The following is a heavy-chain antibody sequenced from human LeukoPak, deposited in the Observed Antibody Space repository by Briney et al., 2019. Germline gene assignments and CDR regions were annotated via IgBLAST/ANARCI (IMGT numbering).Heavy chain of an antibody. J-gene: IGHJ4*02. D-gene: IGHD6-13*01. Sequence: SETLSLTCTVSGGSISSSSYYWGWIRQPPGKGLEWIGSIYYSGSTYYNPSLKSRVTISVDTSKNQFSLKLSSVTAADTAVYYCARVGSSSWHYWGQGTLVTVSP. CDR2: IYYSGST. CDR1: GGSISSSSYY. V-gene: IGHV4-39*07. CDR3: ARVGSSSWHY.